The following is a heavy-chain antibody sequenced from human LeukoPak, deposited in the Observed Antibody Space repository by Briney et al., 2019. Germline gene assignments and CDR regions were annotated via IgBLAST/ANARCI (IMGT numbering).Heavy chain of an antibody. CDR1: GYSFTSYG. J-gene: IGHJ4*02. Sequence: ASVKVSCMASGYSFTSYGISWVRQAPGQGLEWMGWISGYNGNTNSAQKVQGRVTMTTDTSRSTAYMELRSLRSDDTAVYYCARSGSGWYPISDYWGQGTLVTVSS. D-gene: IGHD6-19*01. V-gene: IGHV1-18*04. CDR3: ARSGSGWYPISDY. CDR2: ISGYNGNT.